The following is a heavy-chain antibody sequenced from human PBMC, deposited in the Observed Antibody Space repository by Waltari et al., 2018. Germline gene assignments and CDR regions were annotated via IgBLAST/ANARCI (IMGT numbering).Heavy chain of an antibody. Sequence: QVQLVESGGGVVQPGRSLRLSCAASGFTFSSYAMHWVRQAPGKGLEWLAVISYDGSNKYYADSVKGRFTISRDNSKNTLYLQMNSLRAEDTAVYYCASGKQSSSWSVGGLYWGQGTLVTVSS. CDR3: ASGKQSSSWSVGGLY. D-gene: IGHD6-13*01. V-gene: IGHV3-30-3*01. J-gene: IGHJ4*02. CDR2: ISYDGSNK. CDR1: GFTFSSYA.